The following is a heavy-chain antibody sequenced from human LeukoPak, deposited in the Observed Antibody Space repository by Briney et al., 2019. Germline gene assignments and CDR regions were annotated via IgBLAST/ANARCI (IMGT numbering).Heavy chain of an antibody. CDR2: IYTSGST. CDR3: AREEALQSGVFDY. V-gene: IGHV4-61*02. Sequence: PSETLSLTCTVSGGSISSGSYYWSWVRQPAGKGLEWIGRIYTSGSTNYNPSLKSRVTISVDTSKNQFSLKLSSVTAADTAVYYCAREEALQSGVFDYWGQGTLVTVSS. J-gene: IGHJ4*02. D-gene: IGHD7-27*01. CDR1: GGSISSGSYY.